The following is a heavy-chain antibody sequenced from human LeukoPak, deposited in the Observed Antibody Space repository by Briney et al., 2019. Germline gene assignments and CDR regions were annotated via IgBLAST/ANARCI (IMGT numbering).Heavy chain of an antibody. D-gene: IGHD5-12*01. CDR2: IYYSGST. Sequence: SETLSLTCTVSGGSISSYYWSWIRQPPGKGLEWIGYIYYSGSTNYNPSLKSRVTISVDTSKNQFSLKLSSVTAADTAVYYCARSSGYDAFDIWGQGTMVTVSS. V-gene: IGHV4-59*12. CDR1: GGSISSYY. J-gene: IGHJ3*02. CDR3: ARSSGYDAFDI.